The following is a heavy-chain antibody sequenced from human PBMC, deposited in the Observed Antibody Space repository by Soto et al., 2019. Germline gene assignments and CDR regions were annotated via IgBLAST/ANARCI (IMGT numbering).Heavy chain of an antibody. V-gene: IGHV1-18*01. Sequence: QVQLVQSGAEVKKPGASVKVSCKASGYTFTSYGISWVRQAPGQGLEWMGWISAYNGNTNYAQKLQGRVTMTTDTATSTAYMELRSLRSDDTAVYYCARAPPVYGNNYYGMDVWGQGTTVTVSS. CDR2: ISAYNGNT. CDR3: ARAPPVYGNNYYGMDV. CDR1: GYTFTSYG. J-gene: IGHJ6*02. D-gene: IGHD3-10*01.